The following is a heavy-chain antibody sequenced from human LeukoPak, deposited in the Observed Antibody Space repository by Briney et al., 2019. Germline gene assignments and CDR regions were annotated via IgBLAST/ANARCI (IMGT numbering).Heavy chain of an antibody. CDR1: GFTFSSYS. J-gene: IGHJ4*02. CDR3: AREQYYYDSSGYYHDY. Sequence: PGGSLRLSCEASGFTFSSYSMNWVRQPPGKGLEWIGSIYYSGSTYYNPSLKSRVTISVDTSKNQFSLKLSSVTAADTAVYYCAREQYYYDSSGYYHDYWSQGTLVTVSS. D-gene: IGHD3-22*01. CDR2: IYYSGST. V-gene: IGHV4-39*07.